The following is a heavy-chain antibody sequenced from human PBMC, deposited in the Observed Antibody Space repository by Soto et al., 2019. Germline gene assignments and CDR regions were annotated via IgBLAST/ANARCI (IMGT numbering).Heavy chain of an antibody. V-gene: IGHV4-28*03. D-gene: IGHD3-3*01. CDR2: IYYSGTT. CDR1: GFSIGSNNW. Sequence: SETLSLTCAVSGFSIGSNNWWGWIRQPPGKGLEWIGNIYYSGTTQFNPSLQSRVTMSLDTSKNQFSLRLESVTAADTAVYYCARGQRFSDWFDPWGQGTLVTVSS. CDR3: ARGQRFSDWFDP. J-gene: IGHJ5*02.